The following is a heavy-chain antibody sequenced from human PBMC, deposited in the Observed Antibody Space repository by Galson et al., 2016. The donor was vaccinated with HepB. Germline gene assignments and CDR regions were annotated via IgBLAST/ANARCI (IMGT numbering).Heavy chain of an antibody. D-gene: IGHD2-2*01. V-gene: IGHV3-66*01. CDR3: ARDSPLPAASDY. Sequence: SLRLSCAASGFTVSTNYMSWVRQAPGKGLEWVSVIYSDDSTYYADSVKGRFTISRDNSKNTVYFQLNSLRVKDTAVYYCARDSPLPAASDYWGQGTLVTVTS. CDR1: GFTVSTNY. CDR2: IYSDDST. J-gene: IGHJ4*02.